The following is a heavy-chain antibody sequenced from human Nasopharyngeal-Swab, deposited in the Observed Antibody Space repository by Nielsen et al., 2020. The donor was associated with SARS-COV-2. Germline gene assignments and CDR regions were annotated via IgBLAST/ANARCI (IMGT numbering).Heavy chain of an antibody. CDR1: GFTFSSQA. CDR3: AKSVTNSIEVAPFSD. J-gene: IGHJ4*02. Sequence: GGSLRLSCVVSGFTFSSQAMSWVRQAPGKGLEWVSIIYSSGSNRYYADSVKGRFTISRDNSKNTLYLQMNSLGAEDTALYYCAKSVTNSIEVAPFSDWGQGTLVTVSS. D-gene: IGHD1-1*01. CDR2: IYSSGSNR. V-gene: IGHV3-23*03.